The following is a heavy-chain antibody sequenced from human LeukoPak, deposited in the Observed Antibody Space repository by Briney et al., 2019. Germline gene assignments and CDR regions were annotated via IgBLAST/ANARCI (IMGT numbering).Heavy chain of an antibody. Sequence: GGSLRLSCAASGFTFSSFSMNWVRQAPGKGLEWVSSISSSSSRIYYADSVRGRFTISRDNAKNTLYFQMNSLRAEDTALYYCASFRTSSTGASDFWGQGTLVTVSP. V-gene: IGHV3-21*06. J-gene: IGHJ4*02. CDR2: ISSSSSRI. CDR1: GFTFSSFS. CDR3: ASFRTSSTGASDF. D-gene: IGHD2-2*01.